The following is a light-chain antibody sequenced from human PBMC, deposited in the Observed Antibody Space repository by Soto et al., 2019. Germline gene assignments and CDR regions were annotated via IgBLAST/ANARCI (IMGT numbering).Light chain of an antibody. CDR1: QSVSSSY. V-gene: IGKV3-20*01. CDR3: HQYDSSPPT. CDR2: GAY. J-gene: IGKJ4*02. Sequence: EIVLTQSPGTLSLSPGERATLSCRASQSVSSSYLAWYQHKPGQAPRLLIYGAYSRANGIPDRYSGSGSGTDFTLTISRLEPEDFAVYYCHQYDSSPPTFGGGTKVEIK.